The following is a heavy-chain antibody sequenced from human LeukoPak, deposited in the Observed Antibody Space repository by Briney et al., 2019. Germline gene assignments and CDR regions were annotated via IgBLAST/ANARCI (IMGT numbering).Heavy chain of an antibody. CDR3: ARDLDVVVPAAIGY. J-gene: IGHJ4*02. D-gene: IGHD2-2*01. CDR1: GYTFTSYR. CDR2: ISAYNGNT. V-gene: IGHV1-18*01. Sequence: ASVKVSCKASGYTFTSYRISWVRQAPGQGLEWMGWISAYNGNTNYAQKLQGRVTMTTDTSTSTAYMELRSLRSDDTAVYYCARDLDVVVPAAIGYWGQGTLVTVSS.